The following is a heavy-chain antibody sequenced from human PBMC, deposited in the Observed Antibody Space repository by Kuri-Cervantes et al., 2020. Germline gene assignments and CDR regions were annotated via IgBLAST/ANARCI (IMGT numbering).Heavy chain of an antibody. Sequence: ASVKVSCKTSVTGYYIHWLRQAPGQGLEWMAWSNPNSGGTKYAQKFQGRVTVTRDKSTSTVYMEVSRLTSDDTAVYYCARARGYCSGGSCYSADYYFDYWGQGTLVTVSS. CDR3: ARARGYCSGGSCYSADYYFDY. D-gene: IGHD2-15*01. CDR1: VTGYY. V-gene: IGHV1-2*02. CDR2: SNPNSGGT. J-gene: IGHJ4*02.